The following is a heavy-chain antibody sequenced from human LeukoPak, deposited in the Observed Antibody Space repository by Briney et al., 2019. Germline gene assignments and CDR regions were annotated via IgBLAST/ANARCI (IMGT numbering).Heavy chain of an antibody. Sequence: PGGSLRLSCAASGVTFSSYAMHWVRQAPGKGLEWVAVISYDGSNKYYADSVKGRFTISRDNSKNTLYLQMNSLRAEDTAVYYCARRFQFDYWGQGTLVTVSS. D-gene: IGHD3-10*01. V-gene: IGHV3-30-3*01. CDR3: ARRFQFDY. CDR1: GVTFSSYA. CDR2: ISYDGSNK. J-gene: IGHJ4*02.